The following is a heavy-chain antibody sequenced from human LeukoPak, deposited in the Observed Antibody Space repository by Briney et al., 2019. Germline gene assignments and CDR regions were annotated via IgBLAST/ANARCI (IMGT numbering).Heavy chain of an antibody. D-gene: IGHD3-3*01. Sequence: SETLSLTCAVSPGSFSTYYWSWLRQPPGKGLEWIGEINHSGSTNYNPSLKSRVTISVDTSKNQFSLKLSSVTAADTAVYYCARGITIFGVVIRRNWFDPWGQGTLVTVSS. V-gene: IGHV4-34*01. CDR1: PGSFSTYY. J-gene: IGHJ5*02. CDR2: INHSGST. CDR3: ARGITIFGVVIRRNWFDP.